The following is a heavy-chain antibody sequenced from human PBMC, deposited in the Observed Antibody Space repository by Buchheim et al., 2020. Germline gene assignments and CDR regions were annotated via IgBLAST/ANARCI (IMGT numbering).Heavy chain of an antibody. CDR2: ISYDGSNK. CDR1: GFTFSSYG. CDR3: AKAMEAWGLFVPFDY. Sequence: QVQLVESGGGVVQPGRSLRLSCAASGFTFSSYGMHWVRQAPGKGLEWVAVISYDGSNKYYADSVKGRFTISRDNSKNTLYLQMNSLRAEDTAVYYCAKAMEAWGLFVPFDYWGQGTL. V-gene: IGHV3-30*18. D-gene: IGHD7-27*01. J-gene: IGHJ4*02.